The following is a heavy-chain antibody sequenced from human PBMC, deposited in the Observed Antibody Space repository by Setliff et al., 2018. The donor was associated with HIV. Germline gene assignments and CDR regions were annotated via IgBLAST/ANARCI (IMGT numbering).Heavy chain of an antibody. CDR1: GGPISSSSYY. CDR3: ASGYGSGSYPGD. V-gene: IGHV4-39*07. CDR2: VYYSGTT. D-gene: IGHD3-10*01. J-gene: IGHJ4*02. Sequence: SETLSLTCTVSGGPISSSSYYWGWIRQPPGKGLEWIGSVYYSGTTYYNPSLESRVTISVDTSKNQFSLKLSSVTAADTAVYYCASGYGSGSYPGDWGQGTLVTVSS.